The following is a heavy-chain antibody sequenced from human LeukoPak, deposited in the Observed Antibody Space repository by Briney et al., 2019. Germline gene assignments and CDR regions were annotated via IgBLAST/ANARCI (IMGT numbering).Heavy chain of an antibody. CDR2: INPSGGST. Sequence: ASVKASCKASGYTFTSYYMHWLRQAPGQGLEWMGIINPSGGSTSYAQKFQGRVTMTRDTSTSTVYMELSSLRSEDTAVYYCARGIVGATPAFDIWGQGTMVTVSS. J-gene: IGHJ3*02. CDR3: ARGIVGATPAFDI. D-gene: IGHD1-26*01. V-gene: IGHV1-46*03. CDR1: GYTFTSYY.